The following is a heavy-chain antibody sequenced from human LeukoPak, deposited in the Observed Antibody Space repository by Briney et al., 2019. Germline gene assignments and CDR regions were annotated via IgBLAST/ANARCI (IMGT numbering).Heavy chain of an antibody. Sequence: SETLSLTCTVSGGSISSYYWSWIRQPPGKGLEWIGYIYYSGSTNYNPSLKSRVTISVDTSKNQFSLKLSSVTAADTAVYYCARNKEQLAQGEGFDPCGQGTLVTVSS. CDR2: IYYSGST. D-gene: IGHD6-13*01. CDR3: ARNKEQLAQGEGFDP. CDR1: GGSISSYY. V-gene: IGHV4-59*08. J-gene: IGHJ5*02.